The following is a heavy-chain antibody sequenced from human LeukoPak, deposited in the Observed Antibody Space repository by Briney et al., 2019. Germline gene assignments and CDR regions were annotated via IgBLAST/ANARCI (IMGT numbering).Heavy chain of an antibody. V-gene: IGHV3-30-3*01. CDR3: GRRFDY. CDR1: GFTFSSYA. J-gene: IGHJ4*02. Sequence: PGRSLRLSCAASGFTFSSYAMHWVRQAPGKGLEWVAVISYDGSNKYYADSVKGRFTISRDNSKNTLYLQMNSLRAEDTAVCYCGRRFDYWGQGTLVTVSS. CDR2: ISYDGSNK.